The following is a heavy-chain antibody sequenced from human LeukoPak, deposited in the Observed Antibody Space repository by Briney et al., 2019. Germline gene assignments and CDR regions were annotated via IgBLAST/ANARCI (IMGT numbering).Heavy chain of an antibody. J-gene: IGHJ4*02. CDR3: ARVGEVPAAMRMWDFWSGYVYYFDY. CDR1: GFTFDDYG. D-gene: IGHD3-3*01. Sequence: PGGSLRLSCAASGFTFDDYGMSWVRQAPGKGLEWVSGINWNGGSTGYADSVKGRFTISRDNAKNSLYLQMNSLRAEDTALYYCARVGEVPAAMRMWDFWSGYVYYFDYWGQGTLVTVSS. V-gene: IGHV3-20*04. CDR2: INWNGGST.